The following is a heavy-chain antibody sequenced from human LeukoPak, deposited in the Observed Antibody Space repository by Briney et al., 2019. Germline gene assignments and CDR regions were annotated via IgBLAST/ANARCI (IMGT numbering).Heavy chain of an antibody. Sequence: GGSLRLSCAASGFTFSSYGMHWVRQAPGKGLDWVAVISNDGSKKYYADSVKGRFTISRDNSKNTLSLQVSSLRTEDTAVYYCAEDRYSYAFEYSDSWGQGTLVTVSS. V-gene: IGHV3-30*18. D-gene: IGHD5-18*01. CDR2: ISNDGSKK. J-gene: IGHJ4*02. CDR1: GFTFSSYG. CDR3: AEDRYSYAFEYSDS.